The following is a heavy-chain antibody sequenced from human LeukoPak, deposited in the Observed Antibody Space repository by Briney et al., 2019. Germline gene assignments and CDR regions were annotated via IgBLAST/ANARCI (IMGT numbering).Heavy chain of an antibody. J-gene: IGHJ6*02. CDR3: ARVVLGNFDWLLRVNYYYYGMDV. D-gene: IGHD3-9*01. Sequence: ASVKVSCKASGYTFTSYGISWVRQAPGQGLEWMGWISAYNGNTNYAQKLQGRVTMTTDTSTSTAYMELRSLRSDDTAVYYCARVVLGNFDWLLRVNYYYYGMDVWGQGTTVTVSS. V-gene: IGHV1-18*01. CDR2: ISAYNGNT. CDR1: GYTFTSYG.